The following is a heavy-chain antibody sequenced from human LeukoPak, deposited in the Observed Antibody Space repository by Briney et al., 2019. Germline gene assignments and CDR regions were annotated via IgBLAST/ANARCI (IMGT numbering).Heavy chain of an antibody. CDR1: GYTFTDSY. J-gene: IGHJ4*02. V-gene: IGHV1-2*02. D-gene: IGHD1-1*01. CDR3: ARDRGATATTVFDFDY. Sequence: ASVKVSCKASGYTFTDSYMHWVRQAPGQGLEWMGWINPNSVGTNYAQKFQDSVTITRDTSISTAYMEVSSLRSDDTAVYYCARDRGATATTVFDFDYWGPGTVVTVSS. CDR2: INPNSVGT.